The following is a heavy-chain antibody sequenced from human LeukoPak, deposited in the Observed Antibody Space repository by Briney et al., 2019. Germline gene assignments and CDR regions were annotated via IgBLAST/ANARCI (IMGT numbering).Heavy chain of an antibody. CDR2: IYSGGST. CDR3: ARGALAAAGRRTFDY. Sequence: GGSLRLSCAASGFTVSSNYMSWVRQAPGKGLEWVSVIYSGGSTYYADSVKGRFTISRDNSKNTLYLQMNSLRAEDTAVYYCARGALAAAGRRTFDYWGQGTLVTVSS. D-gene: IGHD6-13*01. V-gene: IGHV3-66*01. CDR1: GFTVSSNY. J-gene: IGHJ4*02.